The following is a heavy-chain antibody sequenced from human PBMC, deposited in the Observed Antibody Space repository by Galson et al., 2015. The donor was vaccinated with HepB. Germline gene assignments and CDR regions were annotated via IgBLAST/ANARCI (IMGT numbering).Heavy chain of an antibody. CDR2: ISYDGSNK. CDR1: GFTFSSYA. D-gene: IGHD2-15*01. Sequence: SLRLSCAASGFTFSSYAMHWVRQAPGKGLEWVAVISYDGSNKYYADSVKGRFTISRDNSKNTLYLQMNSLRAEDTAVYYCARGGYCSGGSCYGFSDYYGMDVWGQGTTVTVSS. V-gene: IGHV3-30*04. CDR3: ARGGYCSGGSCYGFSDYYGMDV. J-gene: IGHJ6*02.